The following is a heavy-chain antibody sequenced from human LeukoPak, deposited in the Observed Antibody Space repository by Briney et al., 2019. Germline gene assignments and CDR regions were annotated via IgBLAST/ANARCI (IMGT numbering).Heavy chain of an antibody. Sequence: SETLSLTCTVSGDSMSSYYWSWIRQPPGKGLEWIGYIYYSGSTNYNPSLKSRVTISVDTSKNQFSLKLSSVTAADTAVYYCARYSSSWNWFDPWGQGTLVTVSS. J-gene: IGHJ5*02. D-gene: IGHD6-13*01. CDR2: IYYSGST. CDR3: ARYSSSWNWFDP. V-gene: IGHV4-59*01. CDR1: GDSMSSYY.